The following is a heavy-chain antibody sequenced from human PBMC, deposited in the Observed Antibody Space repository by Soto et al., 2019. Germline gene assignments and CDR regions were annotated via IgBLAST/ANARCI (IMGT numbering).Heavy chain of an antibody. V-gene: IGHV3-48*01. CDR2: ISSSSSTI. CDR1: GFTFSSYS. D-gene: IGHD4-17*01. J-gene: IGHJ4*02. Sequence: GGSLRLSCAASGFTFSSYSMDWVRQAPGKGLEWVSYISSSSSTIYYADTVKGRFTISRDNAQNSLYLQMNSLRAEDTAVYYCARAGPTVTTRLYFDYWGQGTLVTVSS. CDR3: ARAGPTVTTRLYFDY.